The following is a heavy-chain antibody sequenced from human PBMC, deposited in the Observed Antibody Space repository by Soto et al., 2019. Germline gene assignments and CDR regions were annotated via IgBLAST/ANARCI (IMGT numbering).Heavy chain of an antibody. D-gene: IGHD1-26*01. CDR3: SSGSYSRDRFDY. V-gene: IGHV3-23*01. CDR1: GFIFSNYA. CDR2: ISATGSTT. J-gene: IGHJ4*02. Sequence: EVQLLESGGGLVQPGGSLRLSCAASGFIFSNYAMSWVRQAPGKGLEWVSTISATGSTTYYADSVKGRFTISRDNSKNTLCLQMNSLRAEDTAVYYCSSGSYSRDRFDYWGQGTLVTVSS.